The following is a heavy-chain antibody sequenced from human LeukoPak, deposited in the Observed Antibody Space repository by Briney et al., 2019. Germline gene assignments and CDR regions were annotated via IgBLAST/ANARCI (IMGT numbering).Heavy chain of an antibody. J-gene: IGHJ3*02. D-gene: IGHD6-19*01. CDR3: ARYSGSGWFDAFDI. CDR1: GFIFSSYG. Sequence: GGSLRLSCAASGFIFSSYGMHWVRQAPGKGLEWVAVIWYDGSNKYYADSVKGRFTISRDNSKNTLYLQMNSLRAEDTAVYYCARYSGSGWFDAFDIWGQGTMVTVS. V-gene: IGHV3-33*01. CDR2: IWYDGSNK.